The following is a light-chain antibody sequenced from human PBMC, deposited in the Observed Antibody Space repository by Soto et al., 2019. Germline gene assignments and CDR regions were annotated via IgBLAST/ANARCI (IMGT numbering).Light chain of an antibody. CDR3: SSYEGTNNLI. Sequence: QSALTQPHSASGSPGQSVAISCTGTSSGFGGYNYVSWYQQHPGKAPKLVIYEVTKRHSGVSDRFSGSKSGNTASLTVSGLQAEDEADYYCSSYEGTNNLIFGGGTKLTVL. J-gene: IGLJ2*01. CDR1: SSGFGGYNY. CDR2: EVT. V-gene: IGLV2-8*01.